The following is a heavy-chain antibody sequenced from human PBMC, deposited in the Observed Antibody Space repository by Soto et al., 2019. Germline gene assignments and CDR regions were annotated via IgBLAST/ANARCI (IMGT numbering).Heavy chain of an antibody. J-gene: IGHJ3*02. Sequence: SETLSLTCTVSGGSISSYWWSWVRQPPGKGLEWIGEIYHSGSTNYTPSLKSRVTISVDKSKNQFSLKLSSVTAADTAVYYCAREGGYYDFWSGQYQPDAFDIWGQGTMVTVSS. CDR3: AREGGYYDFWSGQYQPDAFDI. CDR1: GGSISSYW. D-gene: IGHD3-3*01. V-gene: IGHV4-4*02. CDR2: IYHSGST.